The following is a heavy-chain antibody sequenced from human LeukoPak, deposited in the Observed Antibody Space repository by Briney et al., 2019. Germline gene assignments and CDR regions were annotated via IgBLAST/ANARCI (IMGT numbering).Heavy chain of an antibody. CDR1: GFTFRNYW. CDR3: ARYLRRDMREAFDF. V-gene: IGHV3-7*02. D-gene: IGHD5/OR15-5a*01. J-gene: IGHJ3*01. CDR2: IHQDGSEK. Sequence: GGSLRLSCAASGFTFRNYWMSWVRQAPGKGLEWVANIHQDGSEKYSVDSVKGRFTISRDNAKNSLYLQMNSLRAEDTDVYYCARYLRRDMREAFDFWGRGTMVTVSS.